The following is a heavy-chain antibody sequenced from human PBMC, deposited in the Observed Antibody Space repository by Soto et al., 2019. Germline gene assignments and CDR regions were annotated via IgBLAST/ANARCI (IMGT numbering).Heavy chain of an antibody. J-gene: IGHJ4*02. CDR2: LSYEGSEE. V-gene: IGHV3-30*03. D-gene: IGHD6-19*01. CDR3: ALTRRSSLLEVAGPGYEY. CDR1: GFNFGVFG. Sequence: QVRLVESGGGVVQPGRSLRLSCAASGFNFGVFGMHWVRQAPGKGLEWLSVLSYEGSEEYYADSVRGRFTISRDNSKNTLFLPMDSPRVDDTRVYYCALTRRSSLLEVAGPGYEYWGKGTLVTVS.